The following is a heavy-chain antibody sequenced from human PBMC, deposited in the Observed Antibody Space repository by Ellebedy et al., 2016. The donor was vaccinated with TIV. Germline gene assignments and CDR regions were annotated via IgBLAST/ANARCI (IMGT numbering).Heavy chain of an antibody. D-gene: IGHD3-22*01. CDR1: GFSFSSYV. J-gene: IGHJ3*01. CDR2: ISSDGSNK. Sequence: GESLKISCAASGFSFSSYVMHWVRQAPGKGLEGAAVISSDGSNKNYADSVKGRFIISRDNSKNTLYLEIDSLRAEDAAVYHCAKGQDTSGILPGWACDTWGQGTMVTVSS. V-gene: IGHV3-30-3*02. CDR3: AKGQDTSGILPGWACDT.